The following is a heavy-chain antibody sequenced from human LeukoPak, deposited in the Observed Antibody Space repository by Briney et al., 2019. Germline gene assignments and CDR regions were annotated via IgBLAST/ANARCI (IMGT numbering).Heavy chain of an antibody. D-gene: IGHD6-13*01. CDR1: GYSFTSYW. Sequence: GESLKISCKGSGYSFTSYWIGWVRQMPGKGLEWMGIIYPGDSDTRYSPSFQGQVTISADKSISTAYLQWSSLKASDTAMYYCARGYSSSWYDVGIGKYYFDYWGQGTLVTVSS. V-gene: IGHV5-51*01. CDR3: ARGYSSSWYDVGIGKYYFDY. J-gene: IGHJ4*02. CDR2: IYPGDSDT.